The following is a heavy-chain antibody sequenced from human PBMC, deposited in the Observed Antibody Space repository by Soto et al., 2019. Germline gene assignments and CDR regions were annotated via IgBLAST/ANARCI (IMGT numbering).Heavy chain of an antibody. CDR1: GFTLTKAS. V-gene: IGHV3-15*01. Sequence: GGSLRLSCAASGFTLTKASMSWVRQAPGKGLEWVGHIKSNADGGATDYAAPVKGRFTVSRDDSRNTLYLQLNSPKTEDTAVYYCTTAPFSFITLPGTSFLIGMDFWGQGSTVTVSS. CDR3: TTAPFSFITLPGTSFLIGMDF. CDR2: IKSNADGGAT. J-gene: IGHJ6*02. D-gene: IGHD3-10*01.